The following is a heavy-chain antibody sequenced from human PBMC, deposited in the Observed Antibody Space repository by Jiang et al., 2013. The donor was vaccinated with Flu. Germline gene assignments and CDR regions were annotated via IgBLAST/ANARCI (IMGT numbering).Heavy chain of an antibody. D-gene: IGHD1-14*01. CDR2: IDGYNNA. CDR3: ARDLAAGHRGGGY. CDR1: GYIFTTYG. J-gene: IGHJ4*02. V-gene: IGHV1-18*04. Sequence: SGAEVKKPGASVKVSCKTSGYIFTTYGVSWVRQAPGQGLEWMGWIDGYNNAHYPQKFQGRVTMTTDTSTTTVYMELRSLTSDDTAMYYCARDLAAGHRGGGYWGQGTLVTVSS.